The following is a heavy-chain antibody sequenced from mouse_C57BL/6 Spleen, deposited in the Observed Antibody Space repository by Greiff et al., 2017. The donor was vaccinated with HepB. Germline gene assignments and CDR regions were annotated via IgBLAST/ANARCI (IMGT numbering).Heavy chain of an antibody. D-gene: IGHD1-1*01. Sequence: VQLQQPGAELVKPGASVKLSCKASGYTFTSYWMQWVKQRLGQGLEWIGEIDPSDSYTNYNQKFKGKATLTVDTSSSTAYMQLSSLTSEDSAVYYCARAGTTVVVDYWGQGTTLTVSS. CDR1: GYTFTSYW. CDR3: ARAGTTVVVDY. CDR2: IDPSDSYT. J-gene: IGHJ2*01. V-gene: IGHV1-50*01.